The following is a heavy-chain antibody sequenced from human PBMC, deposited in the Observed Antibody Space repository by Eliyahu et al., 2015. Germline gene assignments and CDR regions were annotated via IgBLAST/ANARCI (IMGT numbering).Heavy chain of an antibody. D-gene: IGHD3-22*01. CDR3: ARSYDSSGYYWHGGEFFDY. V-gene: IGHV5-51*01. Sequence: EVQLVQSRAEMKKPEESLKVSCKASGYTFTTYCIGWVRQMPGKGLEWMGVIHPADSHTVYSPSFQGQVTFSADKSTNTAYLQWSSLKASDTAMYYCARSYDSSGYYWHGGEFFDYWGQGTLVTVSS. CDR2: IHPADSHT. CDR1: GYTFTTYC. J-gene: IGHJ4*02.